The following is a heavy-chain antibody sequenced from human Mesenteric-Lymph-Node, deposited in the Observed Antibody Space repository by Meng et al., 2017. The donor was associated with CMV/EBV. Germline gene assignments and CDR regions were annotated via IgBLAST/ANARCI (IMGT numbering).Heavy chain of an antibody. CDR2: ISSSGSTI. J-gene: IGHJ4*02. CDR1: GFTFSDYY. Sequence: GESLKISCAASGFTFSDYYMSWIRQAPGKGLEWVSYISSSGSTIYYADSVKDRFTISRDNAKNSLYLQMNSLRAEDTAVCYCARDVGSSSWYGYFDYWGQGTLVTVSS. V-gene: IGHV3-11*01. D-gene: IGHD6-13*01. CDR3: ARDVGSSSWYGYFDY.